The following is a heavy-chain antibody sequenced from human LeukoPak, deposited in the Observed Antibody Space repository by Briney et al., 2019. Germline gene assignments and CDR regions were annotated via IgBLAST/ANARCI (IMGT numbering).Heavy chain of an antibody. V-gene: IGHV3-23*01. Sequence: GGSLRLSCAASGFTFSSYAMSWVRQAPGKGLGWVSAISGSGGSTYYADSVKGRFTISRDNSKNTLYLQMNSLRADDTAVYYCAKDLGWYYYDGTDIWGQGTMVTVSS. J-gene: IGHJ3*02. CDR3: AKDLGWYYYDGTDI. CDR2: ISGSGGST. CDR1: GFTFSSYA. D-gene: IGHD3-22*01.